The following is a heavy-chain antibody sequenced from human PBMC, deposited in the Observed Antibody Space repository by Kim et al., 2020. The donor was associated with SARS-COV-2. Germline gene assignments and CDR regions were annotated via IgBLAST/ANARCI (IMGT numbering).Heavy chain of an antibody. V-gene: IGHV1-69*13. CDR3: ARDHRGYSGNYYYYYGMDV. Sequence: SVKVSCKASGGTFSSYAISWVRQAPGQGLEWMGGIIPIFGTANYAQKFQGRVTITADESTSTAYMELSSLRSEDTAVYYCARDHRGYSGNYYYYYGMDVWGQGTTVTVSS. CDR2: IIPIFGTA. D-gene: IGHD1-26*01. J-gene: IGHJ6*02. CDR1: GGTFSSYA.